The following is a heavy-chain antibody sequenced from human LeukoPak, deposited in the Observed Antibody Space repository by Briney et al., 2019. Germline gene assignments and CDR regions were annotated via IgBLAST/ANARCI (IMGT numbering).Heavy chain of an antibody. Sequence: GGSLRLSCAASGFTFGSYAMSWVRQAPGKGLEWVSAISGSGGSTYYADSVKGRFTISRDNSKNTLYLQMNSLRAEDTAVYYCAKGFDSSSWYGTYYYYGMDVWGQGTTVTVSS. V-gene: IGHV3-23*01. CDR2: ISGSGGST. J-gene: IGHJ6*02. CDR3: AKGFDSSSWYGTYYYYGMDV. D-gene: IGHD6-13*01. CDR1: GFTFGSYA.